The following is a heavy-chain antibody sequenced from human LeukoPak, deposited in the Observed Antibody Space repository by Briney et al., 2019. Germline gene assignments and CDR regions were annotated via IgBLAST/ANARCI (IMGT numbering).Heavy chain of an antibody. D-gene: IGHD5-18*01. Sequence: ASVKVSCKASGYTFTGYYMHWVRQAPGQGLEWMGWINPNSGGTNYAQKLQGRVTMTRDTSISIAYMELSRLRSDDTAVYYCARDTAMVTYWFDPWGQGTLVTVSS. J-gene: IGHJ5*02. CDR1: GYTFTGYY. V-gene: IGHV1-2*02. CDR2: INPNSGGT. CDR3: ARDTAMVTYWFDP.